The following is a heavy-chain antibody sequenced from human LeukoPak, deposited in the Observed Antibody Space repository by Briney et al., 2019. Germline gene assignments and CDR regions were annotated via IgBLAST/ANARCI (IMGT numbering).Heavy chain of an antibody. D-gene: IGHD3-3*01. Sequence: PGGSLRLSCAASGFTFSSYAMSWVRQAPGKGLEWVSVIYSGGSTYYADSVKGRFTISRDNGKNSLYLQMNSLRAEDTAVYYCARMSGSRLPGNWGQGTLVTVSS. J-gene: IGHJ4*02. CDR3: ARMSGSRLPGN. CDR2: IYSGGST. CDR1: GFTFSSYA. V-gene: IGHV3-66*01.